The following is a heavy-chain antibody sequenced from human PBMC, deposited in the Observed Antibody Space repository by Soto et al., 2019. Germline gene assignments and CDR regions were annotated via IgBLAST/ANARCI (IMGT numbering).Heavy chain of an antibody. CDR3: AGAPYYYDSSGYYPFDY. Sequence: TLSLTCTVSGGSISSGDYYWSWIRQPPGKGLEWIGYIYYSGSTYYNPSLKSRVTISVDTSKNQFSLKLSSVTAADTAVYYCAGAPYYYDSSGYYPFDYWGQGTLVTVSS. CDR2: IYYSGST. V-gene: IGHV4-30-4*01. J-gene: IGHJ4*02. D-gene: IGHD3-22*01. CDR1: GGSISSGDYY.